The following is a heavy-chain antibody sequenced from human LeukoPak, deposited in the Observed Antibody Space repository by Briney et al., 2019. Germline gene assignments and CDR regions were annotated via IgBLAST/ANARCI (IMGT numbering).Heavy chain of an antibody. CDR2: ISHSENT. D-gene: IGHD6-13*01. J-gene: IGHJ4*02. Sequence: SETLSLTCYVSGDSISSSYFWGWIRQPPGTGLEWIGSISHSENTFYNPSLKSRVTISVDTSKNHFSLKLSSVTAADTAVYYCAREVISSFAAAVLNYWGQGTLVTVSS. V-gene: IGHV4-38-2*02. CDR3: AREVISSFAAAVLNY. CDR1: GDSISSSYF.